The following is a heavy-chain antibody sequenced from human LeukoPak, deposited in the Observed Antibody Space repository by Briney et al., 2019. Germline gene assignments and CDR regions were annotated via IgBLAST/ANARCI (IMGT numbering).Heavy chain of an antibody. CDR2: IRYDGSNK. CDR1: GFTFSSYG. V-gene: IGHV3-30*02. J-gene: IGHJ4*02. CDR3: AKVMGRELRLYYFDY. D-gene: IGHD2-8*01. Sequence: SGGSLRLSCAASGFTFSSYGMHWVRQAPGKGLEWVAFIRYDGSNKYYADSVRGRFTISRDNSKNTLYLQMNSLRAEDTAVYYCAKVMGRELRLYYFDYWGQGTLVTVSS.